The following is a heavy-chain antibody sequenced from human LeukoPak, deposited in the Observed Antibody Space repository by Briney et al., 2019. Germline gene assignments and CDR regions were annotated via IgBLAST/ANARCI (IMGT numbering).Heavy chain of an antibody. D-gene: IGHD2-2*01. Sequence: GGSLRLSCAASGFTFSSYWMSWVRQAPGKGLEWVANIKQDGSEKYYVDSVKGRFTISRDNAKNSLYLQMNSLRAEDTAVYYCARIPEVVPAATYYFDYWDQGTLVTVSS. J-gene: IGHJ4*02. CDR1: GFTFSSYW. CDR3: ARIPEVVPAATYYFDY. CDR2: IKQDGSEK. V-gene: IGHV3-7*03.